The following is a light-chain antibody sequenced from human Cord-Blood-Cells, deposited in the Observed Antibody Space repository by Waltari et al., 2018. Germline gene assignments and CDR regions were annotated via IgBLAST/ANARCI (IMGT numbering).Light chain of an antibody. CDR2: HAS. V-gene: IGKV3-11*01. J-gene: IGKJ4*01. Sequence: EIVLTQSPATLSLSPGVRATLSYSASQSVSSYLAWYQQKPGQAPRLLIYHASNRATGIPARFSGSGSGTDFTLTSSSLEPEDFAVYYCQQRSNWPPLTFGGGTKVEIK. CDR1: QSVSSY. CDR3: QQRSNWPPLT.